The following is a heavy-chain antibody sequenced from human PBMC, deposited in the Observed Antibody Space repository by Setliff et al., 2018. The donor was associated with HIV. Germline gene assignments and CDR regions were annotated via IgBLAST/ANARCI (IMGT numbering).Heavy chain of an antibody. V-gene: IGHV4-39*07. D-gene: IGHD3-22*01. CDR2: IFYTGST. Sequence: SETLSLTCSVSGGSISSSTYYWGWIRQPPGKGLEWIGDIFYTGSTYYNPSLKSRVTLSADTSKNQLSLSLTSVTAADTAVYYCARVRLTMIMMVDYFDQWGQGTLVTVSS. J-gene: IGHJ4*02. CDR1: GGSISSSTYY. CDR3: ARVRLTMIMMVDYFDQ.